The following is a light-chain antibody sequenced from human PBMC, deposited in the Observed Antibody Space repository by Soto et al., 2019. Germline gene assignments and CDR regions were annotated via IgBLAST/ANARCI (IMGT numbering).Light chain of an antibody. CDR2: DVS. V-gene: IGLV2-14*01. CDR3: SSYTSSSTLYV. CDR1: SSDVGGYNY. J-gene: IGLJ1*01. Sequence: QSVLTQPASVSGSPGQSITISCPGTSSDVGGYNYVSWYQQYPGKAPKLMIYDVSNRPSGVSNRFSGSKSGNTASLTISGLQAEDEADYYCSSYTSSSTLYVFGTGTKVTVL.